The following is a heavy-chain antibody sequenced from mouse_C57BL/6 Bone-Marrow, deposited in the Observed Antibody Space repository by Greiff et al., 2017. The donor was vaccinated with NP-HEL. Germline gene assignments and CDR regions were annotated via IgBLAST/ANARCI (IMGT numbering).Heavy chain of an antibody. Sequence: EVKLMESGGGLVKPGGSLKLSCAASGFTFSDYGMHWVRQAPEKGLEWVAYISSGSSTIYYADTVKGRFTISRDNAKNTLFLQMTSLRSEDTAMYYGARFDYYAMDYWGQGTSVTGSS. V-gene: IGHV5-17*01. CDR3: ARFDYYAMDY. CDR2: ISSGSSTI. J-gene: IGHJ4*01. CDR1: GFTFSDYG.